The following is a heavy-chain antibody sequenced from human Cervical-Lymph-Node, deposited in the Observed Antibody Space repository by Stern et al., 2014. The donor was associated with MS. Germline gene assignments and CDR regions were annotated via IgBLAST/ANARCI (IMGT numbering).Heavy chain of an antibody. CDR1: GGSISSSNW. CDR2: VFHSGAT. CDR3: ARDRLEYCRDGTCSIDAFDI. Sequence: VQLQESGPGLVKPSGTLSLTCAVSGGSISSSNWWSWVRQAPGKGLEWIGEVFHSGATNCTPSLTSRVTIAVETSKNHFTLSLSSVTAADTAVYYCARDRLEYCRDGTCSIDAFDIWGQGTTVIVSS. D-gene: IGHD2-15*01. V-gene: IGHV4-4*02. J-gene: IGHJ3*02.